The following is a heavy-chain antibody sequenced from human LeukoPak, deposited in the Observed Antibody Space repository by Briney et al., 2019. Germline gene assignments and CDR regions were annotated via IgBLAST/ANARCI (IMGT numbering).Heavy chain of an antibody. V-gene: IGHV1-18*01. J-gene: IGHJ4*02. Sequence: ASVKVSCKASGFTFTSYGISWVRQAPGQGLEWMGWISAYNGNTNYAQKLQGRVTMTTDTSTSTAYMELRSLRSDDTAVYYCARSDAGGVVVAATPFNYWGQGTLVTVSS. CDR3: ARSDAGGVVVAATPFNY. D-gene: IGHD2-15*01. CDR2: ISAYNGNT. CDR1: GFTFTSYG.